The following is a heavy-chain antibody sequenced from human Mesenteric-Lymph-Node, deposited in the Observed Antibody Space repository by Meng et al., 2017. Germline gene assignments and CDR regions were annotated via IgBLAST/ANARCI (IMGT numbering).Heavy chain of an antibody. J-gene: IGHJ4*02. V-gene: IGHV4-34*01. CDR1: DGSFSGYY. D-gene: IGHD5-18*01. CDR2: INHSGST. Sequence: SETLSLTCGVYDGSFSGYYWSWIRQPPGKGLEWIGEINHSGSTNYNPSLKSRVTISVDTSKKEFSLKLNSVTAADTAVYYCARLIRAMVTGRGGLDYFDSWGQGTLVTVSS. CDR3: ARLIRAMVTGRGGLDYFDS.